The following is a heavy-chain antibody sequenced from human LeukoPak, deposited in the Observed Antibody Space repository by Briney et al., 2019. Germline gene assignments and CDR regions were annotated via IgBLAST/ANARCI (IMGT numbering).Heavy chain of an antibody. CDR2: ISAYNGNT. Sequence: ASVKVSCKASGYTFTSYGISWVRQAPGQGLEWMGWISAYNGNTNYAQKLQGRVTMTTDTSTSTAYMELRSLRSDDTAVYYCARTMQQWLVDAAGGDYWGQGTLVTVSS. CDR3: ARTMQQWLVDAAGGDY. J-gene: IGHJ4*02. V-gene: IGHV1-18*01. CDR1: GYTFTSYG. D-gene: IGHD6-19*01.